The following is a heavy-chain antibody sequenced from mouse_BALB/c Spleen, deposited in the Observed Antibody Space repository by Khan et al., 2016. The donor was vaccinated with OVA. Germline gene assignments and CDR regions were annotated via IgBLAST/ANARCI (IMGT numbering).Heavy chain of an antibody. CDR3: ASSGYFAWFAY. Sequence: VQLKQSGAELVRPGALVKLSCKASGFNIKDYYMHWVKQRPEQGLEWIGWIDPENGETVYDPKFQGKANITADTSSNTAYLQLSSLTSEDTAVYYCASSGYFAWFAYWGQGTLVTVSA. J-gene: IGHJ3*01. CDR2: IDPENGET. V-gene: IGHV14-1*02. CDR1: GFNIKDYY.